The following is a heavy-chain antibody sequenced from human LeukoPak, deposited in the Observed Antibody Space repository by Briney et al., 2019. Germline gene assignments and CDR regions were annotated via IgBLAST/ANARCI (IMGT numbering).Heavy chain of an antibody. CDR1: GGSISAYY. J-gene: IGHJ4*02. CDR3: AREGSMTARPFVSIDY. V-gene: IGHV4-4*07. D-gene: IGHD6-6*01. CDR2: IHISGNT. Sequence: SETLSLTCTVSGGSISAYYWSWIRQPAGKGLEWIGRIHISGNTDYNPSLESRVTMSVHTSKNQFSLKLTSVTAADTAVYYCAREGSMTARPFVSIDYWGQGTLVTVSS.